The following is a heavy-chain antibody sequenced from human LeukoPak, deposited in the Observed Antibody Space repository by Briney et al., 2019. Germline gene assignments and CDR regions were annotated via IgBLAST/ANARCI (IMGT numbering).Heavy chain of an antibody. CDR1: GFTFSNYA. CDR2: ISAGGGNT. CDR3: ARGGSGRPWDV. Sequence: GGSLRLSCAASGFTFSNYAMIWVRQAPGKGLEWVSAISAGGGNTYYADSVTGRFTISRDNSKNTLYLQMNSLRAEDTAVYYCARGGSGRPWDVWGKGTTVTVSS. J-gene: IGHJ6*04. V-gene: IGHV3-23*01. D-gene: IGHD3-10*01.